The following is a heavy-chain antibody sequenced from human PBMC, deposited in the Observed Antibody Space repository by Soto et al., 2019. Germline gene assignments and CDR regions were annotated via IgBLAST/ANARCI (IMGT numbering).Heavy chain of an antibody. J-gene: IGHJ6*02. Sequence: GWSLRLSCASSVFTFISYGMHWVRQAPGKGLEWVAVILYDGSKKYYADSVKSRFTTSRDNSKNTLYLQMSSLRAEDTALYYCVKDGSSGWPYFDDMDVWGQGTTVTVSS. V-gene: IGHV3-30*18. CDR3: VKDGSSGWPYFDDMDV. CDR1: VFTFISYG. D-gene: IGHD6-19*01. CDR2: ILYDGSKK.